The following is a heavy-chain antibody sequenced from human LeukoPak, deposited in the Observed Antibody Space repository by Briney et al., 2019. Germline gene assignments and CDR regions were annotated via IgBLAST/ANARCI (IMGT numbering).Heavy chain of an antibody. Sequence: GGSLRLSCAASGFTFSRYVMSWVPQAPGKGLEWVPGISGSGDSTNYADTVKSGFTISRDNSKNTVYLLINSLRAEDTAVYYCVTGYSSGWGNFDYWGQGTLVTVSS. D-gene: IGHD6-19*01. CDR1: GFTFSRYV. CDR3: VTGYSSGWGNFDY. V-gene: IGHV3-23*01. J-gene: IGHJ4*02. CDR2: ISGSGDST.